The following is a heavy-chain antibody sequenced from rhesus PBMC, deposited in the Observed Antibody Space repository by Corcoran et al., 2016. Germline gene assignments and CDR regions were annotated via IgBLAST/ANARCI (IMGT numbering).Heavy chain of an antibody. V-gene: IGHV4-169*02. CDR1: GGSISSSY. CDR3: ASGRYEDDYGYYYPNGAFDF. Sequence: QLQLQESGPGLVKPSETLSVTCAVSGGSISSSYWRWIRQAPGKGLDWIGYIYGSGSSTNYNPSLKSQVTLTVDTSETQLSLKLSSVTAAVTAVYYCASGRYEDDYGYYYPNGAFDFWGQGLRVTVSS. CDR2: IYGSGSST. D-gene: IGHD3-9*01. J-gene: IGHJ3*01.